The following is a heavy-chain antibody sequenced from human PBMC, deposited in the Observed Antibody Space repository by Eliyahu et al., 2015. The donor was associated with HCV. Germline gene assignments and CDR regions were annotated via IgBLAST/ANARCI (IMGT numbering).Heavy chain of an antibody. CDR3: ARGFPHHYYDSSGPS. CDR1: GGSFSGYY. D-gene: IGHD3-22*01. V-gene: IGHV4-34*01. J-gene: IGHJ5*02. CDR2: INHSGST. Sequence: QVQLQQWGAGLLKPSETLSLTCAVYGGSFSGYYWSWIRQPPGKGLEWIGEINHSGSTNYNPSLKSRVTISVDTSKNQFSLKLSSVTAADTAVYYCARGFPHHYYDSSGPSWGQGTLVTVSS.